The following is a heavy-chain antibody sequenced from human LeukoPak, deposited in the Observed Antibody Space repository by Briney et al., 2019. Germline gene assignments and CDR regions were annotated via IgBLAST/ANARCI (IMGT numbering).Heavy chain of an antibody. V-gene: IGHV3-7*01. Sequence: GGSLRLSCAASGFTFSSYWMSWVRQAPGKGLEWVANIKQDGSEKYYVDSVKGRFTISRDNAKNSLYLQMNSLRAEDTAVYYYARPGIAVAGTGYYMDVWGKGTTVTVSS. CDR3: ARPGIAVAGTGYYMDV. CDR2: IKQDGSEK. CDR1: GFTFSSYW. D-gene: IGHD6-19*01. J-gene: IGHJ6*03.